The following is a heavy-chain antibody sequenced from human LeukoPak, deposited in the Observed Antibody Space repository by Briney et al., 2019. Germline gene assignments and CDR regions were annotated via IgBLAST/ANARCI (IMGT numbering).Heavy chain of an antibody. CDR2: ISGSGGST. Sequence: PGGSLRLSCAASGNYWMHWVRQAPGKGLEWVSAISGSGGSTYYADSVKGRFTISRDNSKNTLYLQMNSLRAEDTAVYYCAKDSMVQGGYYFDYWGQGTLVTVSS. J-gene: IGHJ4*02. V-gene: IGHV3-23*01. CDR3: AKDSMVQGGYYFDY. D-gene: IGHD3-10*01. CDR1: GNYW.